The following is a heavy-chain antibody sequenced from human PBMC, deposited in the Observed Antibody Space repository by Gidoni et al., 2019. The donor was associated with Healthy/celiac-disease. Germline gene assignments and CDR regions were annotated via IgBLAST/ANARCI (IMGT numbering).Heavy chain of an antibody. J-gene: IGHJ4*02. D-gene: IGHD5-18*01. CDR2: INHSGST. CDR3: ASGIQLWS. Sequence: QVQLQQWGAGLLKPSETLSLTCAVYGGSFSGYYWSWIRQPPGKGLEWLGEINHSGSTNYNPSLKSRVTISVDTSKNQFSLKLSSVTAADTAVYYCASGIQLWSWGQGTLVTVSS. V-gene: IGHV4-34*01. CDR1: GGSFSGYY.